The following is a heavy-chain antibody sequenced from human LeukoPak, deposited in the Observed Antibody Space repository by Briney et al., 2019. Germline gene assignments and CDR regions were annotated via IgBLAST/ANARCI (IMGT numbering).Heavy chain of an antibody. V-gene: IGHV4-59*01. J-gene: IGHJ3*02. Sequence: SETLSLTCTVSGDSHSTYYWSWIRQPPGKGLEWIGYIYYSGSTNYNPSLKSRVTISVDTSKHQFSLQLSSVTAADTAVCYCAIGRWSSSWYGDAFDIWGQGTMVTVSS. CDR1: GDSHSTYY. CDR3: AIGRWSSSWYGDAFDI. D-gene: IGHD6-13*01. CDR2: IYYSGST.